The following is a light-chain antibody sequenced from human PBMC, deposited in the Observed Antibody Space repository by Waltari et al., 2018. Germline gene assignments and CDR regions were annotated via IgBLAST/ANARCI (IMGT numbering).Light chain of an antibody. J-gene: IGLJ3*02. CDR1: SSDVGTYNY. CDR2: GVS. V-gene: IGLV2-14*03. Sequence: QSALTQPASVSGSPGQSITISCTGTSSDVGTYNYVSWYQQHPGKAPKLLIYGVSYRPSGVSYRFSGSKSGNTASLTISGLQAEDEADYYCSSYITTNTLELFGGGTSLTVL. CDR3: SSYITTNTLEL.